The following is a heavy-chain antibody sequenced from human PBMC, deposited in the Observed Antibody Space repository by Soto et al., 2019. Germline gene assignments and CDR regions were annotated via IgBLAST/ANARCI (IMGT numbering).Heavy chain of an antibody. V-gene: IGHV1-18*01. CDR1: GYTFTSYG. CDR2: ISAYNGNT. D-gene: IGHD2-15*01. CDR3: ARLYCSGGSCYWLDY. Sequence: ASVKVSCKASGYTFTSYGISWVRQAPGQGLEWMGWISAYNGNTNYAQKLQGRVTMTTDTSTSTAYMELRSLRSDDTAVYYCARLYCSGGSCYWLDYWGQGTLVTVS. J-gene: IGHJ4*02.